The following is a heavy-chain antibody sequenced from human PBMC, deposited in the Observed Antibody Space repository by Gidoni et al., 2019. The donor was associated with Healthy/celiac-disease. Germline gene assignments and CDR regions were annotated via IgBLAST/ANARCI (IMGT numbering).Heavy chain of an antibody. CDR3: ARHFGSGWYRDWYFDL. CDR2: IYYSGST. CDR1: GGSISSSSYY. D-gene: IGHD6-19*01. V-gene: IGHV4-39*01. Sequence: QLQLQESGPGLVKPSETLSLTCTVSGGSISSSSYYWGWIRQPPGKGLEWIGSIYYSGSTYYNPSLKIRVTISVDTSKNQFSLKLSSVTAADTAVYYCARHFGSGWYRDWYFDLWGRGTLVTVSS. J-gene: IGHJ2*01.